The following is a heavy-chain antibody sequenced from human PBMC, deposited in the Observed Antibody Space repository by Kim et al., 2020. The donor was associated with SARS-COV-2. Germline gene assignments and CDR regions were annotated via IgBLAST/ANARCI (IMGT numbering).Heavy chain of an antibody. V-gene: IGHV5-51*01. CDR2: IYPDDSDA. Sequence: GESLEISCKGSGYSFTNYWIGWVRQMPGEGLEWVAFIYPDDSDARYCPSFQGQVTISVDKSISTVFLQWSSLKASDSAMYYCARRRGTGSYYRGGHDFWGQGTLVTVSS. CDR1: GYSFTNYW. CDR3: ARRRGTGSYYRGGHDF. J-gene: IGHJ4*02. D-gene: IGHD1-26*01.